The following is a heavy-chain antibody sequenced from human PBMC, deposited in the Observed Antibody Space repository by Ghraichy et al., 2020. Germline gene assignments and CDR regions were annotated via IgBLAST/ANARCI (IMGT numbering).Heavy chain of an antibody. V-gene: IGHV3-33*01. CDR3: ARSDYGGYSFEF. D-gene: IGHD2-21*01. CDR1: GFTFGSYG. Sequence: GGSLRLSCAASGFTFGSYGMHWVRQAPGKGLEWVAVIWYDVTNKYYEGSVKGRFTISRDNSKNTLYLQMNSLRAEDTAVYYCARSDYGGYSFEFWGQGTLVTVSS. CDR2: IWYDVTNK. J-gene: IGHJ4*02.